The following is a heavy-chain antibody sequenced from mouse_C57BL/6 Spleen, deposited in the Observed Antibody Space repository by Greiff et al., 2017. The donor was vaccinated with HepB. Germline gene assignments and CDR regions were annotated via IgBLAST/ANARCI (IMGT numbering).Heavy chain of an antibody. J-gene: IGHJ2*01. CDR2: IDPSDSYT. CDR1: GYTFTSYW. CDR3: ARGGYGNYFFDY. V-gene: IGHV1-69*01. Sequence: QVQLQQPGAELVMPGASVKLSCKASGYTFTSYWMHWVKQRPGQGLEWIGEIDPSDSYTNYSQKFKGKSTLTVDKSSSTAYMQLSSLTSEDSAVYYCARGGYGNYFFDYWGQGTTLTVSS. D-gene: IGHD2-1*01.